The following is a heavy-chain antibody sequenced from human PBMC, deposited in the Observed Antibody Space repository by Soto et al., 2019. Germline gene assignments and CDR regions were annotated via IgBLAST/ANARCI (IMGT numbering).Heavy chain of an antibody. CDR2: ISSSSSYI. J-gene: IGHJ6*03. CDR3: ARYYDFWSGYYTGYYYYMDV. D-gene: IGHD3-3*01. CDR1: GFTFSSYS. Sequence: EVQLVESGGGVVKPGGSLRLSCAASGFTFSSYSMNWVRQAPGKGLEWVSSISSSSSYIYYADSVKGRFTISRDNAKNSLYLQMNSLRAEDTAVYYCARYYDFWSGYYTGYYYYMDVWGKGTTVTVSS. V-gene: IGHV3-21*01.